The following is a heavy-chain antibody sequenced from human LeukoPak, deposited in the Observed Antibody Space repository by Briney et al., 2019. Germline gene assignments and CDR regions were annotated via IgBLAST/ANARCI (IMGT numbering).Heavy chain of an antibody. CDR1: GFTFSSYA. V-gene: IGHV3-23*01. Sequence: GGSLRLSCAASGFTFSSYAMSWVRQAPGKGLERVSVISGNSDSSYYADSVKGRFTISRDNSKNTLYLQMNSLRAEDTALYYCANQYCANGVCPYFDYWGQGTLVTVSS. CDR3: ANQYCANGVCPYFDY. D-gene: IGHD2-8*01. CDR2: ISGNSDSS. J-gene: IGHJ4*02.